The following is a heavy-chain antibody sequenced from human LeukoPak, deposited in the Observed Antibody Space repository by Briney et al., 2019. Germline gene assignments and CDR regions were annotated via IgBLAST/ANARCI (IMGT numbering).Heavy chain of an antibody. J-gene: IGHJ4*02. D-gene: IGHD1-26*01. Sequence: GGSLRLSCAASGFTFSSYEMNWVRQAPGKGLEWVSGISTSGGSTYYADSVKGRFTIFRDNSKNTLYLQMNSLRAEDTAVYYCAKDAAGARIPFDYWGQGTLVTVSS. CDR3: AKDAAGARIPFDY. CDR1: GFTFSSYE. V-gene: IGHV3-23*01. CDR2: ISTSGGST.